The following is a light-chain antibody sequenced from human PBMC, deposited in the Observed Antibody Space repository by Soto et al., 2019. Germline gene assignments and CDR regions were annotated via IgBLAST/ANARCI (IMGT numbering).Light chain of an antibody. J-gene: IGLJ2*01. V-gene: IGLV1-40*01. CDR3: QSYDSSLSGVV. Sequence: QSVLTQPPSVSGAPGQRVTISCTGSSSNIGAGYDVHWYQQLPGTAPKLLIYGDNNRPSGVPDRFSGSKSGTSASLAITGIQAEDEADYYCQSYDSSLSGVVFGGWTKVTVL. CDR2: GDN. CDR1: SSNIGAGYD.